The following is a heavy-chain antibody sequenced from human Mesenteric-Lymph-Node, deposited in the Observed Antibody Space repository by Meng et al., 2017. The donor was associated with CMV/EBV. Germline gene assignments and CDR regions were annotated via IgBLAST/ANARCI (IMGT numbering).Heavy chain of an antibody. V-gene: IGHV3-13*04. J-gene: IGHJ1*01. CDR2: IGTAGDT. CDR1: GFTFSSYD. CDR3: TKARLEYGSNVYVGGMEV. D-gene: IGHD2-8*01. Sequence: GGSLRLSCAASGFTFSSYDMHWVRQGTGKGLEWVSGIGTAGDTNYPGSVEGRFIISRENAKNSLYLQMSSLRADDTAMYYCTKARLEYGSNVYVGGMEVWGQGTLVTVSS.